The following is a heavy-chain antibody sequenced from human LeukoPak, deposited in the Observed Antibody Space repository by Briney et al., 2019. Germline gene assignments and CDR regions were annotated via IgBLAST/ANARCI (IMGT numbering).Heavy chain of an antibody. CDR2: IYTSGST. V-gene: IGHV4-4*07. CDR1: GGSISSYY. CDR3: ARGFSLLRYFDL. D-gene: IGHD3-9*01. J-gene: IGHJ4*02. Sequence: SETLSLTCTVSGGSISSYYWSWIRHTAGKGLEWIGRIYTSGSTNYNPSLKSRVTMSVDTSKNQFSLKLSSVTAADTAVYYCARGFSLLRYFDLWGQGTLVTVSS.